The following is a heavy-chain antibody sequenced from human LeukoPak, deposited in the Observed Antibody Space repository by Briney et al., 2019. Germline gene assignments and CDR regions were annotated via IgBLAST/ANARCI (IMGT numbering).Heavy chain of an antibody. CDR3: ARSRGLVRNAFDI. D-gene: IGHD3-10*01. CDR2: IYYSGST. Sequence: SETLSLTCTVSGGSISSYYWSWIRQPPGKGLEWIGYIYYSGSTNYNPSLKRRVPISVDTSKNKSSLKLSSVTAADTAVYYCARSRGLVRNAFDIWGQGTMVTVSS. CDR1: GGSISSYY. V-gene: IGHV4-59*08. J-gene: IGHJ3*02.